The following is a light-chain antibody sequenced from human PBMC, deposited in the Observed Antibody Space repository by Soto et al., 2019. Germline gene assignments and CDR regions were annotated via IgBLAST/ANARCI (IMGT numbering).Light chain of an antibody. CDR1: HILFFSSSNKNY. J-gene: IGKJ1*01. CDR3: QQYHSTLWT. CDR2: WAS. V-gene: IGKV4-1*01. Sequence: DFVITQSPDSLSVPLVWRSSRRFKSSHILFFSSSNKNYIAWYQQKPGQPPKLLIYWASTRKSGVPDRFSASGSGTDFTLTINDLQADDVAVYYCQQYHSTLWTFGQGTKVDIK.